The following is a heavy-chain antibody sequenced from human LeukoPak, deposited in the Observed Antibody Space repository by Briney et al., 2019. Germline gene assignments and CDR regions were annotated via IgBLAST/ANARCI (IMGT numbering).Heavy chain of an antibody. V-gene: IGHV3-48*03. CDR1: GFTFSSYE. CDR3: ASGWSYGPTFDY. D-gene: IGHD5-18*01. Sequence: GSLRLSCAASGFTFSSYEMNWVRQAPGKGLEWVSYISSSGGTIYYADSVKGRFTISRDNAKNSLYLQMNSLRAEDTAVYYCASGWSYGPTFDYWGQGTLVTVSS. J-gene: IGHJ4*02. CDR2: ISSSGGTI.